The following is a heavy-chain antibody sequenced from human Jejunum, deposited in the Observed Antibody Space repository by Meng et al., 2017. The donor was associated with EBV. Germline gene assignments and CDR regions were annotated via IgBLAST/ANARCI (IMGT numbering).Heavy chain of an antibody. CDR1: GDTFTSHG. CDR3: ARLFCGDDCFSTYYFDS. V-gene: IGHV1-69*06. CDR2: IIPVFGTA. D-gene: IGHD2-21*01. J-gene: IGHJ4*02. Sequence: QGALGESGAEVKKPGSSVKLSCKASGDTFTSHGVGWVRLAPGQGPEWLGGIIPVFGTANYPLRFQDRVTITADKSTNTGYMELGGLRSDDTAVYYCARLFCGDDCFSTYYFDSWGQGTLVTVSS.